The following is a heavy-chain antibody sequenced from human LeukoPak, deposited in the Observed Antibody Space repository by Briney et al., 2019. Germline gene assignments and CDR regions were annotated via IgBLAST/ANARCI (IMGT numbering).Heavy chain of an antibody. CDR2: INHSGST. CDR1: GGSFSGYY. Sequence: SETLSLTCAVYGGSFSGYYWSWIRQPPGKGLEWIGEINHSGSTNYNPSLKSRVTISVDTSKNQFSLKLSSVTAADTAVYYCARTDIVVVPASYYYYYGMDVWGQGTTVTVSS. D-gene: IGHD2-2*01. CDR3: ARTDIVVVPASYYYYYGMDV. V-gene: IGHV4-34*01. J-gene: IGHJ6*02.